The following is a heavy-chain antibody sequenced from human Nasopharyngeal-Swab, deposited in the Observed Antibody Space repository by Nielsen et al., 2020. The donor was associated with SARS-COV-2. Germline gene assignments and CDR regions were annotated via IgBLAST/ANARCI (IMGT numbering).Heavy chain of an antibody. J-gene: IGHJ4*02. CDR2: ISYDGSNK. Sequence: GESLKISCAASGFTFSNYGMSWVRQAPGKGLEWVAVISYDGSNKYYADSVKGRFTISRDNSKNTLYLQMNSLRAEDTAVYYCARGGYSSGYEVDYWGQGTLVTVSS. CDR3: ARGGYSSGYEVDY. CDR1: GFTFSNYG. V-gene: IGHV3-30*03. D-gene: IGHD6-19*01.